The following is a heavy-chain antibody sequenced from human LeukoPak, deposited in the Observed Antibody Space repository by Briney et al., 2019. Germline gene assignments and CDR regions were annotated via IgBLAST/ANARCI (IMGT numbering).Heavy chain of an antibody. D-gene: IGHD3-3*01. J-gene: IGHJ3*02. CDR3: ARARFLEWLLYRDAFDI. CDR2: IYYSGST. CDR1: GGSISSGDYY. V-gene: IGHV4-30-4*08. Sequence: SETLSLTCTVSGGSISSGDYYWSWIRQPPGKGLEWIGYIYYSGSTYYNPSLKSRVTISVDTSKNQFSLKLSSVTAADTAVYYCARARFLEWLLYRDAFDIWGQGTMVTVSS.